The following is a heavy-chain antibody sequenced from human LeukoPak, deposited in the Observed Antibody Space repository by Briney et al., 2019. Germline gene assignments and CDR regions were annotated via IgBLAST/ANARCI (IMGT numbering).Heavy chain of an antibody. CDR1: GFSFSSHW. Sequence: GGSLSLSCSASGFSFSSHWMNWVRQTPGKGLEWVAIINTDGSEKNYVDSVGGRFTISRDNAKNSLYLQMNSLRAEDTAVYYCARSNHGPDYWGQGTLVTVS. J-gene: IGHJ4*02. CDR2: INTDGSEK. CDR3: ARSNHGPDY. D-gene: IGHD1-14*01. V-gene: IGHV3-7*01.